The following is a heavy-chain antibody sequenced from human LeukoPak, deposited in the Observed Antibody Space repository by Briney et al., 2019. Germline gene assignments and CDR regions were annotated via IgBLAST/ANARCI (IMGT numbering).Heavy chain of an antibody. CDR3: AREEGSGCYDS. V-gene: IGHV1-2*02. Sequence: GASVKVSSKAPGYTFTGYYMHWVRQAPRQGLEWMGWINPNSGGTNYAQKFQGRVTMTRDTSITTAYMELSRLRSDDTVVYYCAREEGSGCYDSWGQGTRLTVSS. D-gene: IGHD6-19*01. J-gene: IGHJ4*02. CDR2: INPNSGGT. CDR1: GYTFTGYY.